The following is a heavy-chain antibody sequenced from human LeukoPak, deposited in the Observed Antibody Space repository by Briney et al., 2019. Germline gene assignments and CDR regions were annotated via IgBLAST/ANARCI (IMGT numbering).Heavy chain of an antibody. V-gene: IGHV3-64*04. CDR1: GFTFSSYA. D-gene: IGHD6-6*01. J-gene: IGHJ4*02. Sequence: GGSLRLSCSASGFTFSSYAMHWVRQAPGKGLEYVSAISSNGGSTYYADAMKGRFTISRDNAKNTLNLQMNSLRAEDTAIYYCARDSSHYLGSSDYWGQGTLVTVSS. CDR2: ISSNGGST. CDR3: ARDSSHYLGSSDY.